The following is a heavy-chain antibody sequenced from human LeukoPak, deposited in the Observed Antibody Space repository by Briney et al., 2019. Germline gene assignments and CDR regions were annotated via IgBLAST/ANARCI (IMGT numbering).Heavy chain of an antibody. CDR1: GGTFGSYA. CDR3: ARGYCSSTSCPGGDY. CDR2: IIPVLGIA. D-gene: IGHD2-2*01. J-gene: IGHJ4*02. Sequence: ASVKVSCKASGGTFGSYAISWVRQAPGQGLEWMGRIIPVLGIANYAQKFQGRVTITADKSTSTAYTELSSVRSEDTAVYYCARGYCSSTSCPGGDYWGQGTLVTVSS. V-gene: IGHV1-69*04.